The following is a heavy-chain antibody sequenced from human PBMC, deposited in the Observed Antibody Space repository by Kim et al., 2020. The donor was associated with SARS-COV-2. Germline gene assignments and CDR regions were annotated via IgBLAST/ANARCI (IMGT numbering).Heavy chain of an antibody. CDR1: GFTFSSYA. CDR3: ARAQSGPLSDTWCGELCGRGMDV. CDR2: ISGSGGYT. D-gene: IGHD2-21*01. V-gene: IGHV3-23*01. J-gene: IGHJ6*02. Sequence: GGSLRLSCAASGFTFSSYAMSWVRQAPGKGLEWVSSISGSGGYTYYADSVKGRFTISRDNAKNTLYLQMNSLRAEDTAVYYCARAQSGPLSDTWCGELCGRGMDVWGQGTPVTVSS.